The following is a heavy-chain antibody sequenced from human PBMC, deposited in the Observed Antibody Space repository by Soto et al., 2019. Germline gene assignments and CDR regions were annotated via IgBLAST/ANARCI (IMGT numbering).Heavy chain of an antibody. Sequence: QVQLVQSGAEVKKPGSSVKVSCKASGGTFSSYAISWVRQAPGQGLEWMGGSIPIFGTANYAQKFQGRVTITADKSTCTAYMELSSLRSEDRAVYYCARDGLTSGGYYYGMDVWGQGTTVTVSS. J-gene: IGHJ6*02. D-gene: IGHD3-10*01. V-gene: IGHV1-69*06. CDR3: ARDGLTSGGYYYGMDV. CDR1: GGTFSSYA. CDR2: SIPIFGTA.